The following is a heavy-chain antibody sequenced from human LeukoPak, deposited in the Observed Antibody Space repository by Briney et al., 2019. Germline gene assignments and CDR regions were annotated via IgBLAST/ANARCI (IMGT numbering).Heavy chain of an antibody. J-gene: IGHJ4*02. CDR2: IGSSSTYI. CDR1: GFTFSSYS. CDR3: AASTKHTAMVDY. V-gene: IGHV3-21*01. D-gene: IGHD5-18*01. Sequence: PGGSLRLSCAASGFTFSSYSMNWVRLAPGKGMEWVSSIGSSSTYIYYADSVKGRFTISRDNAKNSLYLQMNSLRAEDTAVYYCAASTKHTAMVDYWGQGTLVTVSS.